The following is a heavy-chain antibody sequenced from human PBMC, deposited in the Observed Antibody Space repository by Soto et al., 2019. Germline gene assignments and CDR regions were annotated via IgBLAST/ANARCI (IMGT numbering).Heavy chain of an antibody. V-gene: IGHV3-30-3*01. J-gene: IGHJ6*02. CDR2: ISYDGSNK. D-gene: IGHD2-2*02. Sequence: VAVISYDGSNKYYADSVKGRFTISRDNSKNTLYLQMNSLRAEDTAVYYCAREEEERCSSTSCYRSLYGMDVWGQGTTVTVSS. CDR3: AREEEERCSSTSCYRSLYGMDV.